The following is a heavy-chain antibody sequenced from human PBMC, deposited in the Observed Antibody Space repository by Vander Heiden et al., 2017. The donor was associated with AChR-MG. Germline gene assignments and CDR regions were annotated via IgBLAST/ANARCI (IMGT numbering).Heavy chain of an antibody. D-gene: IGHD3-10*01. V-gene: IGHV3-74*01. Sequence: EVQLVESGGGLVQPGGSLRLSWVASGFTFNNYWMHWVRQVPGKGLVWVSCIKTDETDIRYADSVKGRFTISRDNAKNTLHLQMSSLRADDTAVYYCVRADFYSRGRGGFFDFWGQGTMVTVSS. CDR3: VRADFYSRGRGGFFDF. CDR2: IKTDETDI. CDR1: GFTFNNYW. J-gene: IGHJ3*01.